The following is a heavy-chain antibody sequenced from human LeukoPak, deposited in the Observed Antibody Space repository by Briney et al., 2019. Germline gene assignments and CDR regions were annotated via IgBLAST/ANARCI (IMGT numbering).Heavy chain of an antibody. V-gene: IGHV3-21*01. J-gene: IGHJ4*02. D-gene: IGHD3-22*01. CDR3: ARTSSGSNY. CDR1: GFTFSSYA. CDR2: ISSSSSYI. Sequence: PGGSLRLSCAASGFTFSSYAMHWVRQTPGKGLEWVSSISSSSSYIYYADSVKGRFTISRDNAKNSLYLQMNSLRAEDTAVYYCARTSSGSNYWGQGTLVTVSS.